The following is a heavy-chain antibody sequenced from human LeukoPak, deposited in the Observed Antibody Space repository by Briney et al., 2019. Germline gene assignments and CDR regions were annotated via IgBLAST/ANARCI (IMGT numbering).Heavy chain of an antibody. J-gene: IGHJ4*02. Sequence: SETLSLTCTVSGGSISSSSYYWGWIRQPPGKGLEWIGSIYYSGSTYYNPSLKGRVTISVDTSKNQFSLKLSSVTAADTAVYYCARLVVTSTRFDYWGQGTLVTVSS. V-gene: IGHV4-39*01. CDR1: GGSISSSSYY. D-gene: IGHD3-22*01. CDR3: ARLVVTSTRFDY. CDR2: IYYSGST.